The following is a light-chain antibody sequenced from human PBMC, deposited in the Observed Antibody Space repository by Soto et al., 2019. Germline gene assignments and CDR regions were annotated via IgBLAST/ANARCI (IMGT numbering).Light chain of an antibody. J-gene: IGLJ1*01. Sequence: QSVLTQPASVSGSPGQSITISCTGTSSDVGGYNYVSWYQHHPGKVPKIIIYAVSNRPSGVSNRFSGSKSGNTASLTISGLQAEDEAEYYCSSYTNINTRACVFGTGTKVTVL. CDR2: AVS. CDR3: SSYTNINTRACV. CDR1: SSDVGGYNY. V-gene: IGLV2-14*01.